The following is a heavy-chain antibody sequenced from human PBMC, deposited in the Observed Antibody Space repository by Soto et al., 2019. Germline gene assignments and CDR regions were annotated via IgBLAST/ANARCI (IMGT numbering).Heavy chain of an antibody. CDR2: IRSDGTDT. CDR1: GFTFSSFW. J-gene: IGHJ1*01. Sequence: EVRLVESGGGLVQPGGSLRLSCEVSGFTFSSFWMHWVRQAPGKGLVWVSRIRSDGTDTNYAGSVKGRFTISRDNAKNTLYLQMNSLRVEDTGVYYCTKAPAVCGSLSEHWGQGTLVIVSS. D-gene: IGHD6-19*01. V-gene: IGHV3-74*01. CDR3: TKAPAVCGSLSEH.